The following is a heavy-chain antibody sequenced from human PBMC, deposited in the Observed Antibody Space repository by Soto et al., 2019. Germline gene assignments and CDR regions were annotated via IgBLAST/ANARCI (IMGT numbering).Heavy chain of an antibody. CDR1: GGSINSGGYY. J-gene: IGHJ4*02. V-gene: IGHV4-31*03. D-gene: IGHD3-22*01. Sequence: QVQLQESGLGLMKTSQTLSLTCTISGGSINSGGYYWSWIRQHPGKCLEWIGYISYSGGTYYNPCPKSRVTITVDTSKNSLALKLSSVTAADTAVYYCATSDYDSSGYYGGFDSWGQGTLVTVSS. CDR2: ISYSGGT. CDR3: ATSDYDSSGYYGGFDS.